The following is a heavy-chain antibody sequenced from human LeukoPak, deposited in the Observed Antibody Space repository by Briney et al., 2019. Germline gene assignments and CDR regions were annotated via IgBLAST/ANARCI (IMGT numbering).Heavy chain of an antibody. CDR1: GFTVSSNY. CDR3: ARGGYSGYDSVRRRDDY. Sequence: GGSLRLSCAASGFTVSSNYMSWVRQAPGKGLEWVSVIYSGGSTYYADSVKGRFTISRDNSKNTLYLQMNSLRAEDTAVYYCARGGYSGYDSVRRRDDYWGQGTLVTVSS. D-gene: IGHD5-12*01. V-gene: IGHV3-66*01. CDR2: IYSGGST. J-gene: IGHJ4*02.